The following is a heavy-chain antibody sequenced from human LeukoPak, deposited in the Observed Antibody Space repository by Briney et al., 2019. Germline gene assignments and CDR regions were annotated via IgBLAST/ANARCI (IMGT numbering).Heavy chain of an antibody. CDR2: ISAYNGNT. Sequence: ASVKVSCKASGGTFSSYAISWVRQAPGQGLEWMGWISAYNGNTNYAQKLQGRVTMTTDTSTSTAYMELRSLRSDDTAVYYCARNLKDIVVVVAASSPDDYYYYGMDVWGQGTTVTVSS. CDR3: ARNLKDIVVVVAASSPDDYYYYGMDV. J-gene: IGHJ6*02. V-gene: IGHV1-18*01. D-gene: IGHD2-15*01. CDR1: GGTFSSYA.